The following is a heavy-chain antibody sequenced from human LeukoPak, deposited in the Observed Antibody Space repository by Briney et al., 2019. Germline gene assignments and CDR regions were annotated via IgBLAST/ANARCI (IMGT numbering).Heavy chain of an antibody. Sequence: SETLSLTCTASGGSISSYYRSWVRQPPGKGLEWIGYIYYSGSTNYNPSLKSRVTISVDTSKNQFYLKLSSVTAADTAVYYCARRSVGRDGYNGFDYWGQGTLVTVSS. CDR3: ARRSVGRDGYNGFDY. D-gene: IGHD5-24*01. CDR2: IYYSGST. V-gene: IGHV4-59*08. CDR1: GGSISSYY. J-gene: IGHJ4*02.